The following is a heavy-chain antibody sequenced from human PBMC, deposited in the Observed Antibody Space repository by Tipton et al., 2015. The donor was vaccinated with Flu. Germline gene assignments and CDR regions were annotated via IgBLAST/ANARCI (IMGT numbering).Heavy chain of an antibody. CDR2: INPNSGGT. D-gene: IGHD1-1*01. J-gene: IGHJ3*02. V-gene: IGHV1-2*06. CDR1: GYTFTGYY. Sequence: QMQLVQSGAEVKKPGASVKVSCKASGYTFTGYYMHWVRQAPGQGLEWMGRINPNSGGTNYAQKFQGRVTMTRDTSISTAYMELSRLRSDDTAVYYCARARLGDWNYAFDIWGQGTMVTVSS. CDR3: ARARLGDWNYAFDI.